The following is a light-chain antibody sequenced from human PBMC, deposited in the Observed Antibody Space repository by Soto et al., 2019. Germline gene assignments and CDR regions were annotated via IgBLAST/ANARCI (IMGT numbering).Light chain of an antibody. CDR3: QQSYSTPPT. V-gene: IGKV1-39*01. J-gene: IGKJ2*01. Sequence: DIRMTQSPSSLSASAGDRVTITCRASQSISSYLNWYQQKPGKAPKLLIYAASGLQSGVPSRFSGGGSGTDFTLTISSLQPEDFATYYCQQSYSTPPTCGQGTKLEIK. CDR2: AAS. CDR1: QSISSY.